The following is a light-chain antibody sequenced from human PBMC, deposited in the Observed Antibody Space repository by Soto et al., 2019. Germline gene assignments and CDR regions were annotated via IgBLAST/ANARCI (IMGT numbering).Light chain of an antibody. J-gene: IGKJ4*01. CDR1: QSIDNS. V-gene: IGKV1-5*03. Sequence: DIQMTQSPSTLSASVGDRVTITCRASQSIDNSLAWYQQKPGKAPKLLLYKASTLEGGVPSRFSGSGSGTEFTLTISSLQPDDFATYYCQQYNSYSLTLGGGTQVDSK. CDR3: QQYNSYSLT. CDR2: KAS.